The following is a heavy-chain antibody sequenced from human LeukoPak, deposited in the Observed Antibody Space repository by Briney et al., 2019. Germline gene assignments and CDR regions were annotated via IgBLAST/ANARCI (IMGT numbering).Heavy chain of an antibody. CDR2: ISFDGRNT. D-gene: IGHD4-17*01. Sequence: PGGSLRLSCAASGFIFSTYGMHWVRQAPGKGLKWVAVISFDGRNTYYADSVKGRFTISRDNSKNTLYLQMNSLRVKDTAVYYCAKDGARPTVTDPLYYYDMDVWGTGTMVTVSS. V-gene: IGHV3-30*18. CDR1: GFIFSTYG. J-gene: IGHJ6*03. CDR3: AKDGARPTVTDPLYYYDMDV.